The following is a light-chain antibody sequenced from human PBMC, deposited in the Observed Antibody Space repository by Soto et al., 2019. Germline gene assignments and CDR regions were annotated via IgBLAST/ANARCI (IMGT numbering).Light chain of an antibody. J-gene: IGLJ3*02. V-gene: IGLV1-47*01. CDR3: VAWDDCLGVNWV. Sequence: QSVLTQPASASGTPGQRVTISCSGSSSNIGSDYVYWYQQLPGTAPRLLIYRNNQRPSGVPDRFSGSKSGTSASLAISGLRSEDEADYYCVAWDDCLGVNWVFGGGTKLTVL. CDR2: RNN. CDR1: SSNIGSDY.